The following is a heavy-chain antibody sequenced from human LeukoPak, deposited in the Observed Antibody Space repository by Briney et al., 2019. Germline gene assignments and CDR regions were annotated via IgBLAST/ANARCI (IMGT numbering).Heavy chain of an antibody. D-gene: IGHD2-2*02. CDR3: ERHIVVVPAAIPPYYYMDV. J-gene: IGHJ6*03. CDR1: GGSISSGSYY. Sequence: PSQTLSLTCTVSGGSISSGSYYWSWIRQPAGKGLEWIGRIYTTGSTNYNPSLKSRDTISVHTSKNQFSLKLSSVTAADTAVYYCERHIVVVPAAIPPYYYMDVWGKGTTVTVSS. V-gene: IGHV4-61*02. CDR2: IYTTGST.